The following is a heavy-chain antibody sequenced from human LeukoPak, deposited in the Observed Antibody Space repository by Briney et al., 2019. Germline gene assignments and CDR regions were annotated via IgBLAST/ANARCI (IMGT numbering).Heavy chain of an antibody. CDR3: ARDRYYYDSSDKFDY. J-gene: IGHJ4*02. CDR1: GFTFSSYW. V-gene: IGHV4-34*01. CDR2: INHSGST. Sequence: GSLRLSCAASGFTFSSYWMSWVRQPPGKGLEWIGEINHSGSTNYNPSLKSRVTMSVDTAKNQISLKVTSVTAADTAVYYCARDRYYYDSSDKFDYWGQGTLVTVSS. D-gene: IGHD3-22*01.